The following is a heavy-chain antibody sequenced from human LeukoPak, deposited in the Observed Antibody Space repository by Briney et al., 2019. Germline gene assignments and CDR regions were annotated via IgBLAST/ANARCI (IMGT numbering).Heavy chain of an antibody. D-gene: IGHD5-18*01. J-gene: IGHJ4*02. CDR2: ISSSSYI. Sequence: GGSLRLSCAASGFTFSSYGMNWVRQAPGKGLEWVSSISSSSYIYYADSVKGRFTISRDNAKNSLYLQMNSLKTEDTAVYYCTTQQDTAIRYRGQGTLVTVSS. CDR3: TTQQDTAIRY. CDR1: GFTFSSYG. V-gene: IGHV3-21*04.